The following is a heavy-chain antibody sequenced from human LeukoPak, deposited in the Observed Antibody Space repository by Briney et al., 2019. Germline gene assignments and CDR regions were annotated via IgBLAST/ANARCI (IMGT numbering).Heavy chain of an antibody. D-gene: IGHD2-15*01. CDR2: ISGSGGSA. Sequence: GSLRLSCAASGFTFSSYAMSWVRQAPGKGLEWVSAISGSGGSAYYADSVKGRFTISRDNSKNTLYLQMNSLRAEDTAVYYCAKTGASGGSSWYPYWGQGTLVTVSS. CDR3: AKTGASGGSSWYPY. CDR1: GFTFSSYA. J-gene: IGHJ4*02. V-gene: IGHV3-23*01.